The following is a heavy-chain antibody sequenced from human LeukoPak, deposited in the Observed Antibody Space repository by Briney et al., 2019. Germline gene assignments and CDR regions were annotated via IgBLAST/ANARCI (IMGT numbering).Heavy chain of an antibody. V-gene: IGHV3-23*01. Sequence: PGGSLRLSCAASGFTFSTYAMNSVPQAPGKGLERVSAITGRGGSTSFADSVKGRFTISRDNSRNTLHLQMNSLRAEDTAVYYCAKATLGSCSGARCYPFDYWGQGTLVTVSS. CDR3: AKATLGSCSGARCYPFDY. D-gene: IGHD2-15*01. CDR1: GFTFSTYA. J-gene: IGHJ4*02. CDR2: ITGRGGST.